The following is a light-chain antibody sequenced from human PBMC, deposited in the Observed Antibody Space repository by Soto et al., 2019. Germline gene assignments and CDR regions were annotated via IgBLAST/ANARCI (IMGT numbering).Light chain of an antibody. CDR1: QDIANF. CDR3: QQYDNLPPFT. V-gene: IGKV1-33*01. CDR2: DAS. J-gene: IGKJ3*01. Sequence: DFQMTQSPSSLSASVGDRVPITCQASQDIANFLNWYQQKPGKAPKLLIYDASNLETGVPSRFSGSGSGTDFTFTISSLQPEDIATYYCQQYDNLPPFTFGPGTKVDIK.